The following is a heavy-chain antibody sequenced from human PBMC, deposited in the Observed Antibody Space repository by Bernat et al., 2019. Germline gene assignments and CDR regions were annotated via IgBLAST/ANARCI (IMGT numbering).Heavy chain of an antibody. D-gene: IGHD1-26*01. CDR1: GGSISSSSYY. V-gene: IGHV4-39*01. CDR2: IYYSGST. CDR3: GRHGHRWELLAEFDY. Sequence: QLQLQESGPGLVKPSETLSLTCTVSGGSISSSSYYWGWIRQPLGKGLEWIGSIYYSGSTYYNPSLKSRVTISVDTSKNQFSLKLSSVTAADTAVYYWGRHGHRWELLAEFDYWGQGTLVTVSS. J-gene: IGHJ4*02.